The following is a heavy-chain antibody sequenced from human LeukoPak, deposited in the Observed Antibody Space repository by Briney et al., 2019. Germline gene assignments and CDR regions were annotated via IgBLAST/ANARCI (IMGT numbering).Heavy chain of an antibody. CDR3: ATWDGSGSYSPTYFDY. D-gene: IGHD3-10*01. J-gene: IGHJ4*02. V-gene: IGHV1-24*01. CDR2: FDPEDGET. CDR1: VYTLTELS. Sequence: ASVTVSFTVSVYTLTELSMHWVRQAPGKGLEWMGGFDPEDGETIYAQKFQGRVTMTEDTSTDTAYMELSSLRSEDTAVYYCATWDGSGSYSPTYFDYWGQGTLVTVSS.